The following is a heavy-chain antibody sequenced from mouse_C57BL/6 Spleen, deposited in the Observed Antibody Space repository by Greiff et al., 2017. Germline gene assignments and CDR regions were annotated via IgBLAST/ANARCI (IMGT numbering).Heavy chain of an antibody. D-gene: IGHD2-5*01. CDR1: GYTFTSYW. J-gene: IGHJ4*01. Sequence: QVQLQQPGAELVRPGSSVKLSCKSSGYTFTSYWMDWVKQRPGQGLEWIGNLYPSDSETHYNQKFKDKATLTVDKSSSTAYMQLSSMTSEDSAVYYCARYAGYSNFYAMDYWGQGTSVTVSS. V-gene: IGHV1-61*01. CDR3: ARYAGYSNFYAMDY. CDR2: LYPSDSET.